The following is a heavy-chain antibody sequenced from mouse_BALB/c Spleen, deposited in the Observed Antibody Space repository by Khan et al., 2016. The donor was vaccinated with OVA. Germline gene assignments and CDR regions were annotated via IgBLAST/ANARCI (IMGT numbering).Heavy chain of an antibody. Sequence: QIQLVQSGPEPKKPGETVKLSCKASGYTFTNYGMNWVKQAPGKGLQWMGWINTYTGEPTSADDFKGRFAFSLETSASTAYLQINNLKNEDTAKYFCARSNSNYWFAYWGQGTLVTVSA. CDR2: INTYTGEP. V-gene: IGHV9-3-1*01. J-gene: IGHJ3*01. D-gene: IGHD2-5*01. CDR3: ARSNSNYWFAY. CDR1: GYTFTNYG.